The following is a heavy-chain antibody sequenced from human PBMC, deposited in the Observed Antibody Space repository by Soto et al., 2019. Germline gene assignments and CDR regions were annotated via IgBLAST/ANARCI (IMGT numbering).Heavy chain of an antibody. CDR3: AKDLSYSSGWYAYDY. CDR2: ISGSGGST. J-gene: IGHJ4*02. D-gene: IGHD6-19*01. Sequence: GGPLRLSCAASGFTFSSYGMHWVRQAPGKGLEWVSAISGSGGSTYYADSVKGRFTISRDNSKNTLYLQMNSLRAEDTAVYYCAKDLSYSSGWYAYDYWGQGTLVTVSS. V-gene: IGHV3-23*01. CDR1: GFTFSSYG.